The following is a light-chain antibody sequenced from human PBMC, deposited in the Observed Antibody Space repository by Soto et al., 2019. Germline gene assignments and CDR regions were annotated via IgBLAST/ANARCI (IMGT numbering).Light chain of an antibody. CDR2: AAS. Sequence: DVQITQSPSSLSASVGDEVTITCRASQSISSYLNWYQQKPGKAPKLLIYAASSLQSGVPSRFSGSGSGTDFTLTISSLQPEDFATYYCQQSYSTPYTFGQGTRLEIK. J-gene: IGKJ5*01. CDR3: QQSYSTPYT. V-gene: IGKV1-39*01. CDR1: QSISSY.